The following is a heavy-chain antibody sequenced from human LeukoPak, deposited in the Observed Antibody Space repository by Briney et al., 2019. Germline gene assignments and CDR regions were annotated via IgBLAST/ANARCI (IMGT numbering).Heavy chain of an antibody. V-gene: IGHV4-4*07. CDR2: IYTSGST. CDR1: GGSISSYY. J-gene: IGHJ4*02. Sequence: SETLSLTCTVSGGSISSYYWSWIRQPAGKGLEWIGRIYTSGSTNYNPSLKSRVTMSVDTSKNQFSLKLSSVTAADTAVYYCARGQQLVHFWGYYFDYWGQGTLVTVSS. CDR3: ARGQQLVHFWGYYFDY. D-gene: IGHD6-13*01.